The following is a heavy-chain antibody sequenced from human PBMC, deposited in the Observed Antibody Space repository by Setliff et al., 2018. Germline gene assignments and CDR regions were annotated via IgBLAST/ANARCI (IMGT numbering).Heavy chain of an antibody. D-gene: IGHD1-1*01. CDR2: FSHRGST. Sequence: SETLSLTCAVSGGSLSDFYWSWFRQPPGKGLEWIGEFSHRGSTNYNTSLKSRVTISEDTSKNHFSLQLSSLTAADTAVYYCARGPNLEFIHFWGKGTQVTLSS. CDR3: ARGPNLEFIHF. J-gene: IGHJ4*02. CDR1: GGSLSDFY. V-gene: IGHV4-34*01.